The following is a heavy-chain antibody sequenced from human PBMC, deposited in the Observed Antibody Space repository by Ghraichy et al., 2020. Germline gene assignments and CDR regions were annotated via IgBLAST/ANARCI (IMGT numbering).Heavy chain of an antibody. CDR2: ISGSGGST. CDR3: AKGGRGYSSSWYYFDY. J-gene: IGHJ4*02. D-gene: IGHD6-13*01. CDR1: GFTFSSYA. V-gene: IGHV3-23*01. Sequence: GGSLRLSCAASGFTFSSYAMSWVRQAPGKGLEWVSAISGSGGSTYYADSVKGRFTISRDNSKNTLYLQMNSLRAEDTAVYYCAKGGRGYSSSWYYFDYWGQGTLVTVSS.